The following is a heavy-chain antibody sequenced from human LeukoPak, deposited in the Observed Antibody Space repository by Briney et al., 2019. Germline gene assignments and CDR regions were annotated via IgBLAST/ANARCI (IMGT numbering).Heavy chain of an antibody. Sequence: SVKVSCKASGGTFSSYAISWVRQAPGQGLEWMGGIIPIFGTANYAQKFQGRVTITTDESASTAYMELSSLRSEDTAVYYCARGAAYPHQLIDYWGQGTLVTVSS. CDR3: ARGAAYPHQLIDY. D-gene: IGHD6-6*01. CDR1: GGTFSSYA. CDR2: IIPIFGTA. J-gene: IGHJ4*02. V-gene: IGHV1-69*05.